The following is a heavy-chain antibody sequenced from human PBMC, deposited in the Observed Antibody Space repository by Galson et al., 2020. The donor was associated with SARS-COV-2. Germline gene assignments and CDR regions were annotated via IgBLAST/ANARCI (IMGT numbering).Heavy chain of an antibody. CDR3: ARGGFSGYHYVLEDYHGLDV. CDR2: MSPLTGET. D-gene: IGHD5-12*01. J-gene: IGHJ6*02. Sequence: ASVKVSCKASGYTFSNYEINWVRQATGQGLEWMGRMSPLTGETGFAQKFQDRVTLTWTTSADTAFMELNSLMSEDTAVYYCARGGFSGYHYVLEDYHGLDVWGQGTTVTVSS. CDR1: GYTFSNYE. V-gene: IGHV1-8*01.